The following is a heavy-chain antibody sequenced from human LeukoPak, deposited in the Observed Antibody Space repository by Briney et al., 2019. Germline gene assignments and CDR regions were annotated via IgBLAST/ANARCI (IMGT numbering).Heavy chain of an antibody. Sequence: SETLSLTCTVSGGSISSGSHYWSWIRQPAGKGLEWIGRIYASGSTNYNPSLKSRVTISVDTSKNQFSLKLSSVAAADTAVYYCAVPGIAAAGTIDYWGQGTLVTVSS. J-gene: IGHJ4*02. CDR1: GGSISSGSHY. CDR2: IYASGST. CDR3: AVPGIAAAGTIDY. D-gene: IGHD6-13*01. V-gene: IGHV4-61*02.